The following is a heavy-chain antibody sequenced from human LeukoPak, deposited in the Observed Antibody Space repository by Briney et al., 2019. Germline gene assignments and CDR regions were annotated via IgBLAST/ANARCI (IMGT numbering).Heavy chain of an antibody. CDR1: GYTFTSYY. J-gene: IGHJ6*02. D-gene: IGHD3-16*01. CDR2: INPSGGST. Sequence: GASVKVSCKASGYTFTSYYMHWVRQAPGQGLEWMGIINPSGGSTSYAQKFQGRVTMTRDTSTSTVYMELSSLRSEDTAVYYCARGGETTTSLYYQGMDVWGQGTTVTVSS. V-gene: IGHV1-46*01. CDR3: ARGGETTTSLYYQGMDV.